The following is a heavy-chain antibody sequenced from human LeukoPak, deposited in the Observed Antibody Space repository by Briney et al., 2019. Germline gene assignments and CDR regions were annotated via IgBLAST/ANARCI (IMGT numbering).Heavy chain of an antibody. J-gene: IGHJ4*02. V-gene: IGHV3-21*01. D-gene: IGHD5-18*01. CDR1: GFTFSSYS. CDR2: ISSSSSYI. Sequence: PGGSLRPSCAASGFTFSSYSMNWVRQAPGKGLEWVSSISSSSSYIYYADSVKGRFTISRDNAKNSLYLQMNSLRAEDTAVYYCARDWIQLPDYWGQGTLVTVSS. CDR3: ARDWIQLPDY.